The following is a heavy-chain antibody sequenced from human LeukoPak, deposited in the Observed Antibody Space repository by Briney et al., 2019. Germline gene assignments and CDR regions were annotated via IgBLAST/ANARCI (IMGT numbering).Heavy chain of an antibody. CDR1: GYSISSGFY. J-gene: IGHJ4*02. Sequence: SETLSLTCTVSGYSISSGFYWGWIRQSPGKGLEWIGYIYHTGRTYYSPSLKSRVTISVDMSNNQFSLKLSSVTAADTAVYYCVSFNCGGDCPKKYYFDYWGQGTLVTVSS. CDR2: IYHTGRT. CDR3: VSFNCGGDCPKKYYFDY. V-gene: IGHV4-38-2*02. D-gene: IGHD2-21*02.